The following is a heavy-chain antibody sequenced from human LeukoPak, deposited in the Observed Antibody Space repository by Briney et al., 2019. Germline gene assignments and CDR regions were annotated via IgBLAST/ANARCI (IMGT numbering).Heavy chain of an antibody. J-gene: IGHJ4*02. V-gene: IGHV3-30*04. D-gene: IGHD6-13*01. Sequence: GRSLRPSCAPSGFTLTSYAMHWGRPAPGEGLGWVAVISYDVGNTYYTDSVTGRLTISRDSSKNTPYLHITSMRAEHTSVSNCARDGYSSSWSGGGCDYWGQRTLVTVSS. CDR3: ARDGYSSSWSGGGCDY. CDR1: GFTLTSYA. CDR2: ISYDVGNT.